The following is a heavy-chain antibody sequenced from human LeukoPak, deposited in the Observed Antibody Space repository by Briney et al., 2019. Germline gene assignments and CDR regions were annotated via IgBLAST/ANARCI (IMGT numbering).Heavy chain of an antibody. V-gene: IGHV1-69*05. CDR3: ALVWFGDTEAFDI. Sequence: SVKVSCKASGGTFSSYAISWVRQAPGQGLEWMGRIIPIFGTANYAQRFQGRVTITTDESTSTAYMELSSLRSEDTAVYYCALVWFGDTEAFDIWGQGTMVTVSS. J-gene: IGHJ3*02. D-gene: IGHD3-10*01. CDR1: GGTFSSYA. CDR2: IIPIFGTA.